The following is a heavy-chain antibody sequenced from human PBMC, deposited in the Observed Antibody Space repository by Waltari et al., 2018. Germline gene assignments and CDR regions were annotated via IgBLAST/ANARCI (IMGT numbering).Heavy chain of an antibody. D-gene: IGHD3-10*01. CDR2: ISSVSTYI. V-gene: IGHV3-21*01. CDR3: ARVSSNTGAMDF. CDR1: GFTFTNYL. Sequence: EVQLVESGGGLVKSGESLRLACAASGFTFTNYLMNWVRQAPGKGLEWVSSISSVSTYIFYADSVKGRFTISRDNAKNSLYLQMDSLRGEDTAVYYCARVSSNTGAMDFWGQGTLVTVS. J-gene: IGHJ4*02.